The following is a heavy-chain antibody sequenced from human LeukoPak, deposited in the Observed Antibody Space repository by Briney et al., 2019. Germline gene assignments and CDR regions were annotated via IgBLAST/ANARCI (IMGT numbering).Heavy chain of an antibody. J-gene: IGHJ6*04. V-gene: IGHV3-30*02. Sequence: GGSLRLSCAASGFTFSSYGMNWVRQAPGKGLEWVAFIRHDGGNKYYADSVKGRFTISRDNSKNTLYLQMNSLRAEDTAVYYCACDLSEDSSSGSLEVRGEGTTLSVSS. CDR1: GFTFSSYG. D-gene: IGHD6-6*01. CDR3: ACDLSEDSSSGSLEV. CDR2: IRHDGGNK.